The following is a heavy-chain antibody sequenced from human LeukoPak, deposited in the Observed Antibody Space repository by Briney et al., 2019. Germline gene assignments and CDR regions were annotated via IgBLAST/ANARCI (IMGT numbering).Heavy chain of an antibody. Sequence: ASVKVSCKASGYTFTSYGISWVRQAPGQGLEWMGWISAYNGNTNYAQKLQGRVTMTTDISTGTAYMELRTLRFDDTAVYYCARDVSGSTWFDPWGQGTLVTVSS. D-gene: IGHD3-10*01. CDR3: ARDVSGSTWFDP. CDR2: ISAYNGNT. CDR1: GYTFTSYG. J-gene: IGHJ5*02. V-gene: IGHV1-18*01.